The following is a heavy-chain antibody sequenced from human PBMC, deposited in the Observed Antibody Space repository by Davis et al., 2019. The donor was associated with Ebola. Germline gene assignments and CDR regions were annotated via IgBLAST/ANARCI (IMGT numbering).Heavy chain of an antibody. CDR2: INPNSGGT. V-gene: IGHV1-2*02. J-gene: IGHJ6*03. D-gene: IGHD1-1*01. Sequence: ASVKVSCKTSGYTFTSYFIHWVRQAPGQGLEWMAVINPNSGGTNFAQKLQDRVAMTRDTSSNTVYMEMSRLRSNDTAVYFSARDGIASPHYFYYMDVWGKGTTVTVSS. CDR3: ARDGIASPHYFYYMDV. CDR1: GYTFTSYF.